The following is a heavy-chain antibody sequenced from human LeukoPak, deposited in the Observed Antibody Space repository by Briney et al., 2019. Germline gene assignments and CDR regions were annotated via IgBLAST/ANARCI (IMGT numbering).Heavy chain of an antibody. CDR3: ARAKDVVVVSARKDPFEI. Sequence: LGESLKISCKGAGYSFADYWTGWVRQLPGKGLGWMGIVYPANSEVKYSPSFRGQVTISADKSISTAYLQWSSLKASDTAMYYCARAKDVVVVSARKDPFEIWGQGTMVTVSS. D-gene: IGHD2-15*01. CDR1: GYSFADYW. CDR2: VYPANSEV. V-gene: IGHV5-51*01. J-gene: IGHJ3*02.